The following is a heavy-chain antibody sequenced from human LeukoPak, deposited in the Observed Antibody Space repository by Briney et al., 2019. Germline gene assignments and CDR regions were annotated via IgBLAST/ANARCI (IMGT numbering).Heavy chain of an antibody. J-gene: IGHJ6*03. D-gene: IGHD2-15*01. V-gene: IGHV4-39*07. Sequence: PSETLSLTCTVSGGSISSGSYYWSWIRQPAGKGLEWIGSIYYSGSTYYNPSLKSRVTISVDTSKNQFSLKLSSVTAADTAVYYCARTTEGYWRCCSCYSYYHYIGVWGKGTTVTVSS. CDR1: GGSISSGSYY. CDR3: ARTTEGYWRCCSCYSYYHYIGV. CDR2: IYYSGST.